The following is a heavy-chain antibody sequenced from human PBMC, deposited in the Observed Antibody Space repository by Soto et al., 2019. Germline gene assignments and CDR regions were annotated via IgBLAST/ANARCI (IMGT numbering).Heavy chain of an antibody. V-gene: IGHV4-39*01. J-gene: IGHJ5*02. CDR3: AGQTFTIAAASYGRSNWFDP. CDR1: GGSITGSSHF. D-gene: IGHD6-25*01. Sequence: SETLSLTCTASGGSITGSSHFWGWVRQPPGKGLEWIGTIYFTGSTYYTPSLKSRLTMSIDTSKNEFSLRLNSVTAADTAVYYCAGQTFTIAAASYGRSNWFDPWGPGTLVTVSS. CDR2: IYFTGST.